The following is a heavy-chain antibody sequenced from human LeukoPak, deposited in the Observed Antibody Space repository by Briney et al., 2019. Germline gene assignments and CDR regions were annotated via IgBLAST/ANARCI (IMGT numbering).Heavy chain of an antibody. CDR1: GFTFSGYS. V-gene: IGHV3-48*01. Sequence: GGSLRLSCAASGFTFSGYSMNWVRQAPGKGLEWVSYIGPSSNAIHYPDSVKGRFTISRDNAKNSLYLQMSSLRVEDTAVYHCASHVSGSFSSWGQGTLVTVSS. CDR3: ASHVSGSFSS. J-gene: IGHJ5*02. CDR2: IGPSSNAI. D-gene: IGHD3-10*01.